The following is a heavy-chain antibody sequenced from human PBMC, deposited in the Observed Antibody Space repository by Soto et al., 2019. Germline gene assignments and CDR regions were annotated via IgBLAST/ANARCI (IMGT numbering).Heavy chain of an antibody. Sequence: EVQLLESGGGLVQPGGSLRLSCAASGFTFSTYQMSWVRQAPGKGLEWVSFISVSGDNTHYADSVKGRFTISRDNSKNTLYLQVDSLRAEDTAVYYCVKGGWLDYWAQGTLVTVSS. J-gene: IGHJ4*02. CDR1: GFTFSTYQ. CDR3: VKGGWLDY. D-gene: IGHD2-15*01. V-gene: IGHV3-23*01. CDR2: ISVSGDNT.